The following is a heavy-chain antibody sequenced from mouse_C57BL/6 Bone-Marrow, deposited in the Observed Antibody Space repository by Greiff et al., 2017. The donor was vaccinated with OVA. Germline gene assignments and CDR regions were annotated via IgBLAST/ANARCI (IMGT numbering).Heavy chain of an antibody. CDR3: ARSYYYGSSYGRFAY. CDR2: INPNYGTT. D-gene: IGHD1-1*01. V-gene: IGHV1-39*01. J-gene: IGHJ3*01. CDR1: GYSFTDYN. Sequence: EVQLQQSGPELVQPGASVKISCKASGYSFTDYNMNWVKQSNGKSLEWIGVINPNYGTTSYNQKFKGKATLTVDQSSSTAYMQLNSLTSEDSAVYYCARSYYYGSSYGRFAYWGQGTLVTVSA.